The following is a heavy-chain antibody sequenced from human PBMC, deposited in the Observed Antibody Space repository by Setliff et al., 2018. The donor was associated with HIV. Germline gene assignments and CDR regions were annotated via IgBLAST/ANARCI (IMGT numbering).Heavy chain of an antibody. CDR3: AAIAYSRPDY. CDR1: GYTFTDYL. J-gene: IGHJ4*02. CDR2: IDPQDGET. Sequence: KVSCKASGYTFTDYLIHWILQAPGKGLEWMGRIDPQDGETTFAEKFQGRVTVTADTSTDIAYMELSSLRSDDTAVYYCAAIAYSRPDYWGQGTLVTVSS. V-gene: IGHV1-69-2*01. D-gene: IGHD4-4*01.